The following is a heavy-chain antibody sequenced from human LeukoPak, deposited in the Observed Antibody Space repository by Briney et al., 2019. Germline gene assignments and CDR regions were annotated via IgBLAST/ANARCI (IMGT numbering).Heavy chain of an antibody. CDR1: GGSISSFY. Sequence: PSETLSLTCTVSGGSISSFYWSWIQQPPGKGLEWIGYIYYSGSTNYNPSLKSRVTISVDTSKNQFSLKLSSVTAADTAVYYCATSLDMVIFDSWGLGTLVTVSS. J-gene: IGHJ4*02. CDR3: ATSLDMVIFDS. V-gene: IGHV4-59*01. D-gene: IGHD3-10*01. CDR2: IYYSGST.